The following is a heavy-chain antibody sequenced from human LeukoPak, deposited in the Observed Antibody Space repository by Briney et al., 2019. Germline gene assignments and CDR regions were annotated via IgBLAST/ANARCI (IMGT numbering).Heavy chain of an antibody. CDR1: GNTFTSYD. V-gene: IGHV1-69*13. CDR3: ARDTVGGPHGYIGRDDAFDI. D-gene: IGHD1-26*01. CDR2: IIPIFGTA. J-gene: IGHJ3*02. Sequence: SVKVSCKASGNTFTSYDINWVRQATGQGLEWMGGIIPIFGTANYAQKFQGRVTITADESTSTAYMELSSLRSEDTAVYYCARDTVGGPHGYIGRDDAFDIWGQGTMVTVSS.